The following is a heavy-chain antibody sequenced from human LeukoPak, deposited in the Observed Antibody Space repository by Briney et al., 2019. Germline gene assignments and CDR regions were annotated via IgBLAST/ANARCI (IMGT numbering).Heavy chain of an antibody. CDR3: ARSHSMGEFWSGSHAFDI. J-gene: IGHJ3*02. CDR2: IYYSGST. D-gene: IGHD3-3*01. V-gene: IGHV4-59*01. Sequence: SETLSLTCTVSGGSISSYYWSWIRQPPGKGLEWIGYIYYSGSTNYNPSLKSRVTISVDTSKNQFSLKLSSVTAADTAVYYCARSHSMGEFWSGSHAFDIWGQGTMVTVSS. CDR1: GGSISSYY.